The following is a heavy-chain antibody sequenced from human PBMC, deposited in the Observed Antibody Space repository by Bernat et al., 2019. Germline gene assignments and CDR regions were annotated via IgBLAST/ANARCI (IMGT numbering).Heavy chain of an antibody. J-gene: IGHJ4*02. CDR2: ISDSGT. V-gene: IGHV3-23*01. CDR3: AKDTKNWNYFDY. D-gene: IGHD1-1*01. CDR1: GFTFSTYA. Sequence: EVQLLESGGDLVQPGGSLRLSCAASGFTFSTYAMIWVRQAPGKGLEWVSKISDSGTYYADSVRGRFTISRDNSKNTLYLQMNSLRAEDTAIYYCAKDTKNWNYFDYWGQGTLVTVSS.